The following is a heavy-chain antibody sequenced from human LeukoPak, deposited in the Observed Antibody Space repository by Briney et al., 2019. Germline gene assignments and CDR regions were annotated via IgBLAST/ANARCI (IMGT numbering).Heavy chain of an antibody. J-gene: IGHJ6*03. CDR1: DSY. V-gene: IGHV3-53*01. CDR2: IYGGGST. Sequence: GGSLRLSCAASDSYMSWVRQAPGKGLEGVSVIYGGGSTHYAEVVKGRFTISRDSCKHTLYLLMNSLRAEDTAVYFCARDRYYYDSSANYYYTDVWGKGTTVTVSS. D-gene: IGHD3-22*01. CDR3: ARDRYYYDSSANYYYTDV.